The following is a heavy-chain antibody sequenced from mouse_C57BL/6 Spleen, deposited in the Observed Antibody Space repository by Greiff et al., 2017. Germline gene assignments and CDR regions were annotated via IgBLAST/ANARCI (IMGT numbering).Heavy chain of an antibody. CDR2: INPSTGGT. CDR1: GYSFTGYY. Sequence: EVQLQQSGPELVKPGASVKISCKASGYSFTGYYMNWVKQSPEKSLEWIGEINPSTGGTTYNQKFKAKATLTVDKSSSTAYMQLKSLTSEDSAVYYCARGPPDGRYAMDYWGQGTSVTVSS. D-gene: IGHD2-3*01. J-gene: IGHJ4*01. V-gene: IGHV1-42*01. CDR3: ARGPPDGRYAMDY.